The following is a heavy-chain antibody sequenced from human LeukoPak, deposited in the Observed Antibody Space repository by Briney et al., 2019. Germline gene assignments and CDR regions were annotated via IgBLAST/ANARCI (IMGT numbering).Heavy chain of an antibody. CDR1: GGTFSSYA. V-gene: IGHV1-8*03. CDR2: MNPNSGNT. Sequence: ASVKVSCKASGGTFSSYAINWVRQATGQGLEWMGWMNPNSGNTGYAQKFQGRVTITRNTSISTAYMELSSLRSEDTAVYYCARGQKAGCSSTSCYYNYWGQGTLVTVSS. J-gene: IGHJ4*02. CDR3: ARGQKAGCSSTSCYYNY. D-gene: IGHD2-2*01.